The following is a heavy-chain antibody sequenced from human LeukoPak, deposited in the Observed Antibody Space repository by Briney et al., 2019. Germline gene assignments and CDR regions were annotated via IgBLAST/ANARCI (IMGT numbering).Heavy chain of an antibody. CDR2: ISYDGSNK. D-gene: IGHD4-17*01. J-gene: IGHJ4*02. CDR1: GFTFSSYA. Sequence: GGSLRLSCAASGFTFSSYAMHWVRQAPGKGLEWVAVISYDGSNKYYADSVKGRFTISRDNSKNTLYLQMNRLRAEDTAVYYCAKDPSDYGDYGGDYWGQGTLVTVSS. V-gene: IGHV3-30-3*01. CDR3: AKDPSDYGDYGGDY.